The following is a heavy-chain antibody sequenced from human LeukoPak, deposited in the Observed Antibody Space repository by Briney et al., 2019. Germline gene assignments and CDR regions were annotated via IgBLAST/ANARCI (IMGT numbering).Heavy chain of an antibody. V-gene: IGHV3-9*01. Sequence: GGSLRLSCAATGFTFKDYGMHWVRQPPGKGLEWVTSINWNGGGTDYADSVKGRFTISRDNAKNSLYLQLSSLRPEDTALYYCAKHMRATNTYSFFGLDVWGQGTTVTVSS. CDR2: INWNGGGT. D-gene: IGHD1-26*01. CDR1: GFTFKDYG. CDR3: AKHMRATNTYSFFGLDV. J-gene: IGHJ6*02.